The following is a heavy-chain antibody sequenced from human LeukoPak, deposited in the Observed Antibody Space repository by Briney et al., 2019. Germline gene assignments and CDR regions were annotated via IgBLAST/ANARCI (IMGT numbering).Heavy chain of an antibody. J-gene: IGHJ5*02. CDR3: ARDLEPSPTVVNWFDP. D-gene: IGHD4-23*01. CDR2: ISAYNGNT. CDR1: GYTFTSYG. Sequence: ASVKVSCKASGYTFTSYGISWVRQAPGQGLEWMGWISAYNGNTNYAQKLQGRVTMTTDTSTSTAYMELRSLRSDDTAVYYCARDLEPSPTVVNWFDPWGQGTLVTVSS. V-gene: IGHV1-18*01.